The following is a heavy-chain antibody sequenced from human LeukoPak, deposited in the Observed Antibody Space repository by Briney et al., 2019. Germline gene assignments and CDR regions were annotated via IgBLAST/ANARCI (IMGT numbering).Heavy chain of an antibody. CDR3: ARRRGATTHYFDY. J-gene: IGHJ4*02. Sequence: SETLSLTCVVSGGSLSTHHWSWIRQSPGRGLEWIGYISDSGSTNYNPSLKSRVTISVDTSKNQFSLKLSSVTAADTAVYYCARRRGATTHYFDYWGQGTLVTVSS. D-gene: IGHD1-26*01. CDR2: ISDSGST. V-gene: IGHV4-59*08. CDR1: GGSLSTHH.